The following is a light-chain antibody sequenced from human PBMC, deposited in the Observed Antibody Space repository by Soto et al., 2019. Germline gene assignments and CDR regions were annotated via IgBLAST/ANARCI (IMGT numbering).Light chain of an antibody. Sequence: DIQMTQSPSSLSASVGDRVTITCRASQGISTYLNWYLQKPGKAPKLLIYAASSLLSGVPSRFSGSGSGTDFTLTIASLQPEDFSTYYCQQSDSTPYTFGQGTKVDIK. CDR2: AAS. CDR1: QGISTY. J-gene: IGKJ2*01. CDR3: QQSDSTPYT. V-gene: IGKV1-39*01.